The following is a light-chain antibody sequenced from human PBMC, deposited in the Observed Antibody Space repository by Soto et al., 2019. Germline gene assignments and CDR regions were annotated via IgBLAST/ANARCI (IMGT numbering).Light chain of an antibody. J-gene: IGKJ2*01. CDR3: QQYNNWPPYT. Sequence: EIEMTQSPATLSVSPGERAILSCRASQSVSSNLAWYQQKPGQAPRLLIYGALTRATGVPARLSGSGSGTEFTLTISSLQSEDFALYYCQQYNNWPPYTFGQGTKVDIK. CDR1: QSVSSN. V-gene: IGKV3-15*01. CDR2: GAL.